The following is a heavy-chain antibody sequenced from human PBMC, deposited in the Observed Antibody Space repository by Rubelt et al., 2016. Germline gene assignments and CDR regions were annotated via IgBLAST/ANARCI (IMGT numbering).Heavy chain of an antibody. D-gene: IGHD2-15*01. V-gene: IGHV1-3*01. CDR2: INAGNGNT. CDR3: ARGDIVVVVAASNPLDY. Sequence: QVQLVQSGAEVKKPGASVKVSCKASGYTFTSYAMHWVRQAPEQRLEWVGWINAGNGNTKYSQKFQGRVTITRDTSASTGYMELSSLRSEDTAVYYCARGDIVVVVAASNPLDYWGQGTLVTVSS. CDR1: GYTFTSYA. J-gene: IGHJ4*02.